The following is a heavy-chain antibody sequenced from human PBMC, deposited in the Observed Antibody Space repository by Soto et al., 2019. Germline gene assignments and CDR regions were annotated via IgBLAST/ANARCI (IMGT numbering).Heavy chain of an antibody. CDR2: IYYSGST. CDR3: ARDRDIVVVPAANFSQSGHYYYYYMDV. D-gene: IGHD2-2*01. V-gene: IGHV4-59*01. CDR1: GGSISSYY. Sequence: ASETLSLTCTVSGGSISSYYWSWIRQPPGKGLEWIGYIYYSGSTNYNPSLKSRVTISVDTSKNQFSLKLSSVTAADTAVYYCARDRDIVVVPAANFSQSGHYYYYYMDVWGKGTTVTVSS. J-gene: IGHJ6*03.